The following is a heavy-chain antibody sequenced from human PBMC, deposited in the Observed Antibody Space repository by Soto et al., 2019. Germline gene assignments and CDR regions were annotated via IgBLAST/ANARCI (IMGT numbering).Heavy chain of an antibody. D-gene: IGHD3-22*01. Sequence: PSETLSLTCTVSGGSISSGGYYWSWIRQHPGKGLEWIGYIYYSGGTYYNPSLRGRVTISIEMSKNQFSLNLSSVTAADTAVYYCARGGIVVIPDSWGQGTLVTV. CDR2: IYYSGGT. CDR3: ARGGIVVIPDS. J-gene: IGHJ5*01. V-gene: IGHV4-31*03. CDR1: GGSISSGGYY.